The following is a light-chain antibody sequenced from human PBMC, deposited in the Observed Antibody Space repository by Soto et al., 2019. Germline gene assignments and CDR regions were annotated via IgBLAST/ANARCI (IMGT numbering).Light chain of an antibody. CDR1: QSLLHSNGYNY. Sequence: DIVMTQSPLSLPVTPGEPASISCRSSQSLLHSNGYNYLDWYLQKPGQSPQLLIYLGSNRASGVPDRVSGSRSGTDFTLKISRVEAEDVGVYYCMQALQTPWTFGQGTKVEIK. J-gene: IGKJ1*01. CDR2: LGS. V-gene: IGKV2-28*01. CDR3: MQALQTPWT.